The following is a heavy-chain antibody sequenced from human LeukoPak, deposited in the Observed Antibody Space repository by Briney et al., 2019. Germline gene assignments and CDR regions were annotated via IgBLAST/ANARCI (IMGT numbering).Heavy chain of an antibody. V-gene: IGHV3-23*01. J-gene: IGHJ4*02. CDR2: ISGSGDYT. D-gene: IGHD6-19*01. Sequence: GGSLRLSCAASGFTFSNYAMSWVRQAPGRGLEWVSAISGSGDYTNYADSVKGRFTISRDNSKNTLYLQMNSLRAEDTAVYYCAKDRASGSGSYSYRGFDYWGQGTLVTVS. CDR3: AKDRASGSGSYSYRGFDY. CDR1: GFTFSNYA.